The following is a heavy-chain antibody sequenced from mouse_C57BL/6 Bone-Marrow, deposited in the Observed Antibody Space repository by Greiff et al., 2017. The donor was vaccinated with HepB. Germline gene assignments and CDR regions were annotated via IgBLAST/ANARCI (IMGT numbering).Heavy chain of an antibody. J-gene: IGHJ3*01. CDR2: IDPENGDT. CDR1: GFNIKDDY. V-gene: IGHV14-4*01. D-gene: IGHD2-4*01. CDR3: TTDLPGFAY. Sequence: VQLQQSGAELVRPGASVKLSCTASGFNIKDDYMHWVKQRPEQGLEWIGWIDPENGDTEYASKFQGKATITADTSSNTAYLQLSSLTSEATAVYYCTTDLPGFAYWGQGTLVTVSA.